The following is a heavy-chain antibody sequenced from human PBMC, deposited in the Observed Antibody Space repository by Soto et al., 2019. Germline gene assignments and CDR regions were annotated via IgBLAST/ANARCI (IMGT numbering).Heavy chain of an antibody. CDR1: GFIFSDHW. V-gene: IGHV3-74*01. Sequence: EVQLVESGGGLVQPGGSLRLSCAASGFIFSDHWMHWVRQAPGKGLVWVSRIHSDGSRTTYADSVKGRFTISRDNAKNTVYLEMNSLRVEDTAVYYCARGNGYCSGGSCLFDIWAQGTMVTVS. CDR3: ARGNGYCSGGSCLFDI. J-gene: IGHJ3*02. CDR2: IHSDGSRT. D-gene: IGHD2-15*01.